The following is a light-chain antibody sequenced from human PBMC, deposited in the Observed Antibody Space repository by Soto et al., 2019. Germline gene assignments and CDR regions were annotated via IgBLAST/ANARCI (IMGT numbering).Light chain of an antibody. J-gene: IGLJ2*01. CDR2: GNS. CDR3: RSLDSSLRVL. Sequence: QSVLTQPPSVSGAPGQRVTISCTGSSSNIGAGYDVHWYQQLPGTAPKLLIYGNSNRPSGVPDRFSGSKSGTSASLAITGLRAKNEPDYYCRSLDSSLRVLFGGGTKLTVL. V-gene: IGLV1-40*01. CDR1: SSNIGAGYD.